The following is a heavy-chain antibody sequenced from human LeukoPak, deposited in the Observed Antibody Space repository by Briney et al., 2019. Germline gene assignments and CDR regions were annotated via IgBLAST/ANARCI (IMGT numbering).Heavy chain of an antibody. CDR3: ARGVGGLGYPQYYFDY. CDR2: ISGGGAYI. J-gene: IGHJ4*02. Sequence: GGSLRLSCAASGFTFSSYAMSWVRQAPGKGLEWVSVISGGGAYIYYADSVKGRFTISRDNAKNSLYLQMNSLRAEDTAVYYCARGVGGLGYPQYYFDYWGQGTLVTVSS. D-gene: IGHD3-16*02. V-gene: IGHV3-21*01. CDR1: GFTFSSYA.